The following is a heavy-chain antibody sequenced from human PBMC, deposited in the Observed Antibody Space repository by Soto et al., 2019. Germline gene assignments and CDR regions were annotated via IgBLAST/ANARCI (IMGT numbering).Heavy chain of an antibody. CDR2: IYHSGST. J-gene: IGHJ5*02. CDR3: ARDPSVHDFWSGYYVNWFDP. D-gene: IGHD3-3*01. Sequence: SETLSLTCAVSGYSISSGYYWGWIRQPPGKGLEWIGSIYHSGSTYYNPSLKSRVTISVDTSKNQFSLKLSSVTAADTAVYYCARDPSVHDFWSGYYVNWFDPWGQGTLVTVSS. CDR1: GYSISSGYY. V-gene: IGHV4-38-2*02.